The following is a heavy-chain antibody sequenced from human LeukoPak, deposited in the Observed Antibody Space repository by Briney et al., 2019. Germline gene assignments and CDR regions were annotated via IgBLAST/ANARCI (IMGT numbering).Heavy chain of an antibody. CDR2: IYYSGST. J-gene: IGHJ6*02. CDR3: ARGWLKNGYYYYGMDV. V-gene: IGHV4-61*08. D-gene: IGHD3-22*01. CDR1: GGSISSGDYY. Sequence: SETLSLTCTVSGGSISSGDYYWSWIRQPPGKGLEWIGYIYYSGSTNYNPSLKSRVTISVDTSKNQFSLKLSSVTAADTAVYYCARGWLKNGYYYYGMDVWGQGTTVTVSS.